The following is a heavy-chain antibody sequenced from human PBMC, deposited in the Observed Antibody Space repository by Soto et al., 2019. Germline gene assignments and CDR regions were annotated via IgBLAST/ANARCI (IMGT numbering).Heavy chain of an antibody. CDR3: ARGYGDYHASWSSRYAFDI. Sequence: ASVKVSCKASGGTFSSYAISWVRQAPGQGLEWMGGIIPIFGTANYAQKFQGRVTITADESTSTAYMELSSLRSEDTAVYYCARGYGDYHASWSSRYAFDICGQGTIVTVSS. D-gene: IGHD4-17*01. V-gene: IGHV1-69*13. CDR2: IIPIFGTA. CDR1: GGTFSSYA. J-gene: IGHJ3*02.